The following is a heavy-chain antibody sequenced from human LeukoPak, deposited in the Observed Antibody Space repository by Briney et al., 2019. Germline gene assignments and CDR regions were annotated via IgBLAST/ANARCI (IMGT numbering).Heavy chain of an antibody. V-gene: IGHV3-30*02. Sequence: GGSLRLSCAASGFTFSNYGMHWVRQAPGKGLEWVAFIRYDGSNKYYADSVKGRFTISRDNSKNTLYLQMNSPRAEDTAVYYCAKDRVYDSSGYYDYWGQGTLVTVSS. J-gene: IGHJ4*02. CDR2: IRYDGSNK. CDR1: GFTFSNYG. D-gene: IGHD3-22*01. CDR3: AKDRVYDSSGYYDY.